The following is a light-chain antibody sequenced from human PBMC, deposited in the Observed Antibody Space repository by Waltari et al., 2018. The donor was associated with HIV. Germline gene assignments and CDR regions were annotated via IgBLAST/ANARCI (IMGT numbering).Light chain of an antibody. V-gene: IGLV2-23*02. CDR2: EVS. Sequence: QSALTQPASVSGSPGQSITLSCTGSSSDVGSYKHVSSYQQHPGKAPRLIIYEVSKRPSGVSNRYSASKSGKTASLTVSGLRAEDEADYYCSSYAGSSTFVIFGGGTKLTVL. CDR1: SSDVGSYKH. J-gene: IGLJ2*01. CDR3: SSYAGSSTFVI.